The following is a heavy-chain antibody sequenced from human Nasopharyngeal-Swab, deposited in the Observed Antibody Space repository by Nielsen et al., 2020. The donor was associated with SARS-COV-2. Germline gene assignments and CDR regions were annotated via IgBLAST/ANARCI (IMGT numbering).Heavy chain of an antibody. V-gene: IGHV3-21*01. Sequence: GESLKISCAASGFIFSNYSMIWVRQAPGKGLEWVSSISSSSTYIYYPDSVKGRFTISRDNAKKSVFLQMNSLRAEDTAVYYCARVGSLGVNIDYWGQGTLVSVSS. CDR1: GFIFSNYS. D-gene: IGHD1-26*01. J-gene: IGHJ4*02. CDR2: ISSSSTYI. CDR3: ARVGSLGVNIDY.